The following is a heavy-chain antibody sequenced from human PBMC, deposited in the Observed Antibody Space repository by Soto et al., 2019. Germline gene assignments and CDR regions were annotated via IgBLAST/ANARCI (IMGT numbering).Heavy chain of an antibody. CDR2: ISYDGSNK. CDR3: ARETYYDFWSGPYSGMDV. Sequence: PGGSLRLSCAASGFTFSSCAMHWVRQAPGKGLEGVAVISYDGSNKYYADSVKGRFTISRDNSKNTLYLQMNSLRAEDTAVYYCARETYYDFWSGPYSGMDVWGQGTTVTVSS. V-gene: IGHV3-30-3*01. CDR1: GFTFSSCA. J-gene: IGHJ6*02. D-gene: IGHD3-3*01.